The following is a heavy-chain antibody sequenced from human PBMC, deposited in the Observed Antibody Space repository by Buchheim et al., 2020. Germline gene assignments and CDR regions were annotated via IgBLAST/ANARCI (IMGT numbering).Heavy chain of an antibody. CDR2: IYYSGST. CDR1: GGSISSSSYY. V-gene: IGHV4-39*07. J-gene: IGHJ4*02. CDR3: ARLTPYYDILAGYYNFNYFDY. Sequence: QLQLQGSGPGLVKPSETLFLTCTVSGGSISSSSYYWAWIRQPPGKGLEWIGSIYYSGSTYYNASLKSRVAILVDTSKNQFSLRLSSVTAADTAVYYCARLTPYYDILAGYYNFNYFDYWGQGTL. D-gene: IGHD3-9*01.